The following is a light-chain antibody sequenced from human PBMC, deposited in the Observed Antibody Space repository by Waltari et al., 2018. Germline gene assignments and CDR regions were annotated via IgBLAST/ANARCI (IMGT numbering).Light chain of an antibody. CDR2: KDS. Sequence: SYELTQPSSVSVSPGQTARITCSGDILAKKYARWFQQKPGQAPVMVIYKDSERPSGLPERFSGSNSETTGTLTISGAQVEDEADYYCYSATDDSLCVFGGGTKLTVL. CDR3: YSATDDSLCV. CDR1: ILAKKY. J-gene: IGLJ3*02. V-gene: IGLV3-27*01.